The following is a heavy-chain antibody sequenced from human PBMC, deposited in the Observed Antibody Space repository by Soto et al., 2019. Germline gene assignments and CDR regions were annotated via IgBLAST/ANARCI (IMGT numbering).Heavy chain of an antibody. CDR3: ASLFDY. CDR1: GGSIITTTNW. J-gene: IGHJ4*02. CDR2: IYHTGST. V-gene: IGHV4-4*02. Sequence: QVQLQESGPGLVKPSGTLSPTCAVSGGSIITTTNWWTWVRQPPGKGLEWIGEIYHTGSTNYNPSLKSRVTISVDKSKNQFSLNLNSVTAADTAVYYCASLFDYWGPGTLVTVSS.